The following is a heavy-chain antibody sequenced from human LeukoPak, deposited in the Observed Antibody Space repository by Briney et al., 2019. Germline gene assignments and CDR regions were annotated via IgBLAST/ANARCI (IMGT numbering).Heavy chain of an antibody. CDR3: AKEYGDYVPNNFDY. CDR1: GFTFSSYG. J-gene: IGHJ4*02. D-gene: IGHD4-17*01. CDR2: IRYDGSNR. V-gene: IGHV3-30*02. Sequence: GGSLRLSCAASGFTFSSYGMHWVRQAPGKGLEWVAFIRYDGSNRNYADSVKGRFTISRDNSKNTLYLQMNSLRAEDTAVYYCAKEYGDYVPNNFDYWGQGTLVTVSS.